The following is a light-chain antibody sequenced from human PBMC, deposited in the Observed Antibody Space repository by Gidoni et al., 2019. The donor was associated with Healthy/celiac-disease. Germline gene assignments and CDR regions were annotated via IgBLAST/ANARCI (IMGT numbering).Light chain of an antibody. V-gene: IGKV4-1*01. CDR2: WAS. CDR1: QSVLYSSNNKNY. Sequence: DIVMTQSPDSLAVSLGERATTNCKSSQSVLYSSNNKNYLAWYQQKPGQPPKRLIYWASTRESGVPDRFSDSGSGTDFTLTISSLQAEDVAVYYCQQYYSTPLAFGPGTKVDIK. CDR3: QQYYSTPLA. J-gene: IGKJ3*01.